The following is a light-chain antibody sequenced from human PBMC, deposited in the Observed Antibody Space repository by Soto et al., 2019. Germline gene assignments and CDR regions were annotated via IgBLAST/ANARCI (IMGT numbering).Light chain of an antibody. J-gene: IGLJ3*02. CDR3: LLYYGGLGWV. CDR1: TGAVTSAFY. V-gene: IGLV7-43*01. CDR2: STS. Sequence: QAVVTQEPSLTVSPGGTVTLNCASSTGAVTSAFYPNWFQQKPGQAPWPLIYSTSNRHSWTPARFSGSLLGDKAALTLSGVQPEDEAEYYCLLYYGGLGWVFGGGTQLTVL.